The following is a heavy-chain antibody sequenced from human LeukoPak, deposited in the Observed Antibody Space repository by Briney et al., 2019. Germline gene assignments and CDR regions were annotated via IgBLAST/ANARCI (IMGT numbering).Heavy chain of an antibody. CDR3: VQEGSGWYAS. Sequence: GGSLRLSCSASGFTFSSSPMHWVRQAPGKGLEYVSAISSDGVSKCYGDSMKGRFTISRDNSKNILYLHMSSLRAEDTAVYYCVQEGSGWYASWGQGTLVTASS. V-gene: IGHV3-64D*06. J-gene: IGHJ4*02. CDR2: ISSDGVSK. D-gene: IGHD6-19*01. CDR1: GFTFSSSP.